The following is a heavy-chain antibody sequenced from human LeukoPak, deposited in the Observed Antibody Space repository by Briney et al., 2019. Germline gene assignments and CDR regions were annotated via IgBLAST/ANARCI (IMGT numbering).Heavy chain of an antibody. V-gene: IGHV4-59*01. Sequence: PSETLSLTCAVYGGSFSGYYWSWIRQPPGKGLEWIGYIYYSGSTNYNPSLKSRVTISVDTSKNQFSLKLSSVTAADTAVYYCARDNRDSSGYYYRYYYYYGMDVWGQGTTVTVSS. D-gene: IGHD3-22*01. CDR2: IYYSGST. J-gene: IGHJ6*02. CDR1: GGSFSGYY. CDR3: ARDNRDSSGYYYRYYYYYGMDV.